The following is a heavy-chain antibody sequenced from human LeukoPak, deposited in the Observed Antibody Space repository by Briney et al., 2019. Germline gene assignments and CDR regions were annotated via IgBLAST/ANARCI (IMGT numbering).Heavy chain of an antibody. J-gene: IGHJ4*02. CDR1: GFTFSNG. CDR3: AKARRNYYGSGVDY. V-gene: IGHV3-30*18. Sequence: GRSLRLSCAASGFTFSNGMHWVRQAPGKGLEWVVVITYDGSKKYYGDSVKGRFTVSRDNSKNTLYLQMNSLRAEDTAVYYCAKARRNYYGSGVDYWGQGTLVTVSS. D-gene: IGHD3-10*01. CDR2: ITYDGSKK.